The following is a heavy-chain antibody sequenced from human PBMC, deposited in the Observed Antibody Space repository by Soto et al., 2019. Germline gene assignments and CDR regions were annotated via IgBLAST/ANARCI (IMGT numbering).Heavy chain of an antibody. CDR1: GDSVSSTSAS. CDR3: VRGYSSSFDY. CDR2: TYYRPKWTN. Sequence: QVQLQQSGPGLVKPSQTLSLTCAISGDSVSSTSASWNWIRQSPSRGLEWLGRTYYRPKWTNDYAVSVKSRITINPDTSKNRFSLQLSSVTPEDTAMYYCVRGYSSSFDYRGQGTLVTVAS. V-gene: IGHV6-1*01. J-gene: IGHJ4*02. D-gene: IGHD2-15*01.